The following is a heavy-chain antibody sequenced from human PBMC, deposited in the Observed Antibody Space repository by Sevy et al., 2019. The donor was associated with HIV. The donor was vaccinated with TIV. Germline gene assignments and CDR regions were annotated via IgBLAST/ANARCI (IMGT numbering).Heavy chain of an antibody. V-gene: IGHV3-74*01. J-gene: IGHJ6*02. CDR2: INSDGSST. CDR1: GFTFSSYW. D-gene: IGHD2-15*01. CDR3: ARLVDTRGGYYYGMDV. Sequence: GGSLRLSCAASGFTFSSYWMHWVRQAPGKGLVWVSRINSDGSSTSYADSVKGRFTISRDNAKNTLYLQMNSLRAEDTAVYYCARLVDTRGGYYYGMDVWGQGTTITVSS.